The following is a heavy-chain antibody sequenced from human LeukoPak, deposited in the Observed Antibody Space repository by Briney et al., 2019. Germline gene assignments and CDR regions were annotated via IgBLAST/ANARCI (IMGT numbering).Heavy chain of an antibody. CDR3: APYYCSGGSCLIDY. J-gene: IGHJ4*02. D-gene: IGHD2-15*01. Sequence: SETLSLTCTVSGGSISSYYRSWIRQPPGKGLEWIGYIYYSGSTNYNPSLKSRVTISVDTSKNQFSLKLSSVTAADTAVYYCAPYYCSGGSCLIDYWGQGTLVTVSS. CDR2: IYYSGST. V-gene: IGHV4-59*01. CDR1: GGSISSYY.